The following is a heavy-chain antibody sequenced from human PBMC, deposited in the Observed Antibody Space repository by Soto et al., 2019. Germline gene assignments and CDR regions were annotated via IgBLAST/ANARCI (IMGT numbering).Heavy chain of an antibody. D-gene: IGHD2-15*01. CDR3: GKDTLDCSGGDCPLYHYYGMDV. V-gene: IGHV3-30*18. CDR2: ISNDGTNK. J-gene: IGHJ6*02. Sequence: GGSLRLSCAASGFTFRSYGMHWVRQAPGKGLEWLAVISNDGTNKYLADSVKGRLTLSRDNSRNTLSLEINNLRPEDTAVYYCGKDTLDCSGGDCPLYHYYGMDVWGQGTTVTSP. CDR1: GFTFRSYG.